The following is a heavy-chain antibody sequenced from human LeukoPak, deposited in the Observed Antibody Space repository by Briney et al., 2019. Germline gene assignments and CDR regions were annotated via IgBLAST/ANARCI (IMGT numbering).Heavy chain of an antibody. Sequence: ASVKVSCKASGYTFTIYDINWVRQAPGQGLEWMGWINPNSGGTNYAQKFQGRVTMTRDTSISTAYMELSRLRSDDTAVYYCAREVGLGDYSVDYWGQGTLVTVSS. CDR2: INPNSGGT. CDR3: AREVGLGDYSVDY. V-gene: IGHV1-2*02. J-gene: IGHJ4*02. D-gene: IGHD4-17*01. CDR1: GYTFTIYD.